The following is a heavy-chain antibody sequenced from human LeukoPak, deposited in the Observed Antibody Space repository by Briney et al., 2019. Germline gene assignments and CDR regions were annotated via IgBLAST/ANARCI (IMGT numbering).Heavy chain of an antibody. D-gene: IGHD2-2*01. CDR1: GYSFTSYW. CDR3: ASGRTDIVVVPATLRNYYFDY. Sequence: QISCKGSGYSFTSYWIGWVRQAPGQGLEWMGGIMPMFGTANYAQTFQGRVTITADKSTSTAYMELSSLRSEDTAVYYCASGRTDIVVVPATLRNYYFDYWGQGTLVTVSS. CDR2: IMPMFGTA. J-gene: IGHJ4*02. V-gene: IGHV1-69*06.